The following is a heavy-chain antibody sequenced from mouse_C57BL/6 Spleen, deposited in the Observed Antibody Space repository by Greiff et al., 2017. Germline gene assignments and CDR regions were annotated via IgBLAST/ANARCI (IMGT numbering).Heavy chain of an antibody. CDR3: ARDWIRSGFAY. J-gene: IGHJ3*01. Sequence: EVKLVESGGGLVKPGGSLKLSCAASGFTFSSYAMSWVRQTPEKRLEWVATISDGGSYTYYPDNVKGRFTISRDNAKNNLYLQMSHLKSEDTAMYYCARDWIRSGFAYWGQGTLVTVSA. CDR2: ISDGGSYT. CDR1: GFTFSSYA. V-gene: IGHV5-4*01.